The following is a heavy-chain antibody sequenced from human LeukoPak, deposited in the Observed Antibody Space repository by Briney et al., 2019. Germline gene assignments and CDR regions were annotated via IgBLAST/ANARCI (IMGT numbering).Heavy chain of an antibody. Sequence: GGSLRLSCAASGFTFSSYAMSWIRQAPGKGLEWVSAISGSGGGTYYADSVKGRFTISRDNSKNTLYLQMNSLRAEDTAVYYCAKDRRLRLCYFDYWGQGTLVTVSS. CDR3: AKDRRLRLCYFDY. CDR1: GFTFSSYA. J-gene: IGHJ4*02. V-gene: IGHV3-23*01. CDR2: ISGSGGGT.